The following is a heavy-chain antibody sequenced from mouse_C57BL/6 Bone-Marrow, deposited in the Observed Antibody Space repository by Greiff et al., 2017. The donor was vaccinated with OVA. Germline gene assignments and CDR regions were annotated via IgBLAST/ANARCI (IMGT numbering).Heavy chain of an antibody. CDR1: GYTFTDYE. D-gene: IGHD1-1*01. CDR2: IDPETGGT. V-gene: IGHV1-15*01. J-gene: IGHJ2*01. CDR3: TRSLFIYYYGSSLDY. Sequence: QVQLQQSGAELVRPGASVTLSCKASGYTFTDYEMHWVKQTPVHGLEWIGAIDPETGGTAYNQKFKGKAILTADKSSSTAYMELRSLTSEDSAVYYWTRSLFIYYYGSSLDYWGQGTTLTVSS.